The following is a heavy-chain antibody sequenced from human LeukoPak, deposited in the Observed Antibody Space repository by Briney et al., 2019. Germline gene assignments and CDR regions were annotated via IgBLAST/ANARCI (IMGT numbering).Heavy chain of an antibody. J-gene: IGHJ6*02. Sequence: GGSLRLSCAASGFTFDDYAMHWVRQAPGKGLEWVSGISWNSGSIGYADSVKGRFTISRDNAKNSLYPQMNSLRAEDTALYYCARGDYDKYGMDVWGQGTTVTVSS. CDR1: GFTFDDYA. V-gene: IGHV3-9*01. CDR2: ISWNSGSI. CDR3: ARGDYDKYGMDV.